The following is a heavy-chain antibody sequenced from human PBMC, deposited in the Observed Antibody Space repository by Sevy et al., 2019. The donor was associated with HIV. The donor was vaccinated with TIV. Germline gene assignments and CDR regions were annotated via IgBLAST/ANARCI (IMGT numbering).Heavy chain of an antibody. J-gene: IGHJ4*02. CDR2: INTNTGNP. CDR3: ASPFLYSNAPEADY. V-gene: IGHV7-4-1*02. Sequence: ASVKVSCKASGYNIKNYAINWVRQAPGQGLEWMGWINTNTGNPTYAQAFKGRFVFSLDTSVSTAYLQITSLEAKDTAIYFCASPFLYSNAPEADYWGQGTLVTVSS. D-gene: IGHD5-18*01. CDR1: GYNIKNYA.